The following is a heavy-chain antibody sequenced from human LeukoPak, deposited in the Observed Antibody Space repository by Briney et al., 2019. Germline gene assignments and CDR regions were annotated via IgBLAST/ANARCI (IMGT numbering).Heavy chain of an antibody. CDR3: ARHDYNWGSPNINWFDP. J-gene: IGHJ5*02. D-gene: IGHD3-16*01. CDR1: GASISSCCHC. CDR2: IYYSGTT. Sequence: SETLFLTCIVSGASISSCCHCWGWIRQPPGMGLEWIGSIYYSGTTYYNPSLKSRVTISVDTSKNQFSLKLSFVTSTAPPFYLCARHDYNWGSPNINWFDPWGQGTLVTVSS. V-gene: IGHV4-39*01.